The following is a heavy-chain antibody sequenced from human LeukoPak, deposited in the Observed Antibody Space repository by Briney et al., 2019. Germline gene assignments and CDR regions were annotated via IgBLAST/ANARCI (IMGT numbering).Heavy chain of an antibody. CDR1: GVSISSDF. D-gene: IGHD5-18*01. CDR3: ARTPERRGYSYGVDAFDI. Sequence: SETLSLTCTVSGVSISSDFWNWMRQAPGKGLEWIGFICNRGTTNHNPSLKSRVTMSIDTSKNQFSLKLSSVTAADTAVYFCARTPERRGYSYGVDAFDIWGQGAVVTVS. V-gene: IGHV4-4*08. CDR2: ICNRGTT. J-gene: IGHJ3*02.